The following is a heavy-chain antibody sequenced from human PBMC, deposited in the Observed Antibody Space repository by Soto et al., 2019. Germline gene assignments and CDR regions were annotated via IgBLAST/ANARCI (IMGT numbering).Heavy chain of an antibody. V-gene: IGHV4-39*01. J-gene: IGHJ4*02. Sequence: QLQLQESGPGLVKPSETLSLTCTVSGGSISSSSYYWGWIRQPPGKGLEWIGSIYYSGSTYYNPSLKSRVTISVDTSKNQFSLKLSSVTAADTAVYYCVRPEAVAGEAFDYWGQGTLVTVSS. CDR2: IYYSGST. D-gene: IGHD6-19*01. CDR3: VRPEAVAGEAFDY. CDR1: GGSISSSSYY.